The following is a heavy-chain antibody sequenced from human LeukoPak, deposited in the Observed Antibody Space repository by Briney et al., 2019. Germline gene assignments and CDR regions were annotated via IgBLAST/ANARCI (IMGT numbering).Heavy chain of an antibody. CDR2: INAGNGNT. V-gene: IGHV1-3*01. J-gene: IGHJ6*04. CDR1: GYTFTSYA. CDR3: ARGYIAAAYYYGMDV. Sequence: ASVKVSCKASGYTFTSYAMYWVRQAPGQRLEWMGWINAGNGNTKYSQKFQGRVTITRDTSASTAYMELSSLRSEDTAVYYCARGYIAAAYYYGMDVWGKGTTVTVSS. D-gene: IGHD6-13*01.